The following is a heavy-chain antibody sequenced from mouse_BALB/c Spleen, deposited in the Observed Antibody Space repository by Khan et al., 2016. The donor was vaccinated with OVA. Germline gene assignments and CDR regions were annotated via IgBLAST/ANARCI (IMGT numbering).Heavy chain of an antibody. Sequence: VQLQESGPGLVAPSQSLSITCTVSGFSLTDYGVSWIRQPPGKGLEWLGVIWGGGSTYYNSALKSRLSISKDNSKSQVVLKMNSLQTDDTAMYYCAKGVWSYYYAIDYWGQGTSVTVSS. CDR3: AKGVWSYYYAIDY. D-gene: IGHD2-10*02. J-gene: IGHJ4*01. CDR1: GFSLTDYG. CDR2: IWGGGST. V-gene: IGHV2-6-5*01.